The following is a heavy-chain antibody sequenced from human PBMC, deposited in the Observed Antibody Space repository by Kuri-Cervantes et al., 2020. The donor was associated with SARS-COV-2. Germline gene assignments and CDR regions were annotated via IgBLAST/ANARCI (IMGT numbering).Heavy chain of an antibody. J-gene: IGHJ2*01. V-gene: IGHV3-73*01. CDR2: IRSKANSYAT. Sequence: KVSCKASGYTFTGYYMHWVRQASGKGLEWVGRIRSKANSYATAYAASVKGRFTISRDDSKNTAYLQMNSLKTEDTAVYYCTRRGPPLWYFDLWGRGTLVTVSS. D-gene: IGHD3-16*01. CDR3: TRRGPPLWYFDL. CDR1: GYTFTGYY.